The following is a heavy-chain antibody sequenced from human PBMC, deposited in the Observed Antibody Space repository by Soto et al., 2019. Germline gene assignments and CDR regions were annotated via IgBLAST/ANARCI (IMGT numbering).Heavy chain of an antibody. CDR3: ARGLSFSGYYYYMDV. CDR1: DGNCRDYY. D-gene: IGHD6-13*01. Sequence: SQTQPLSNAVYDGNCRDYYWSWIRQQPGKGLEWIGEINPAGSTNYNPSLKSRVTISVDTSKNQFSLRLSSVTAADTAIYYCARGLSFSGYYYYMDVWGKGTTVTVSS. J-gene: IGHJ6*03. V-gene: IGHV4-34*01. CDR2: INPAGST.